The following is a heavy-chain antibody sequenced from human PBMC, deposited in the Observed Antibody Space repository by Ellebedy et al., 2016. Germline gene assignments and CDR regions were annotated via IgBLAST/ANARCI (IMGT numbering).Heavy chain of an antibody. V-gene: IGHV1-2*04. Sequence: ASVKVSCKASGYTFTGYYMHWVRQAPGQGLEWMGWINPNSGGPNYAQKFQGWVTMTRDTSISTAYMELSRLRSDDTAVYYCARDLGFSQNDSSYFDYWGQGTLVTVSS. CDR3: ARDLGFSQNDSSYFDY. J-gene: IGHJ4*02. CDR2: INPNSGGP. CDR1: GYTFTGYY. D-gene: IGHD2-21*02.